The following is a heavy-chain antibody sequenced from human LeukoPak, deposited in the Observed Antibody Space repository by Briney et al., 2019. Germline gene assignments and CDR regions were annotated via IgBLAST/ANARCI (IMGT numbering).Heavy chain of an antibody. J-gene: IGHJ4*02. Sequence: PGGSLRLSCAASGFTFSEHYMDWVRQTPGKGMEWVGRTRKKANTYITEFSASVKGRFTISRYESKNSLYLQMSSLKTDDTAVYFCARGETATFRGPYFDYWGQGTLVTVSS. CDR1: GFTFSEHY. D-gene: IGHD5-24*01. CDR2: TRKKANTYIT. CDR3: ARGETATFRGPYFDY. V-gene: IGHV3-72*01.